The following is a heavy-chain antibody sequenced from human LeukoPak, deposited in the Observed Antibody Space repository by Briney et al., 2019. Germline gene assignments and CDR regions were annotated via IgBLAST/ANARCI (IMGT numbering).Heavy chain of an antibody. D-gene: IGHD3-10*01. Sequence: AGGSLRLSCTASGFTFGDYAMSWVRQAPGKGLEWVGFIRSKAYGGTTEYAASVKGRFTISRDDSKSIAYLQMNSLKTEDTAVYYCTRDSEIATHYWGQGTLVTVSS. J-gene: IGHJ4*02. V-gene: IGHV3-49*04. CDR1: GFTFGDYA. CDR3: TRDSEIATHY. CDR2: IRSKAYGGTT.